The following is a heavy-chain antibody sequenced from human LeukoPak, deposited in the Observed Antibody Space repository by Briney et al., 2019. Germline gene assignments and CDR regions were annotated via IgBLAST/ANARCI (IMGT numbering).Heavy chain of an antibody. J-gene: IGHJ4*02. Sequence: ASVKVSCKASGYTFTSYYMHWVRQAPGQGLEWMGLINPSGCSTSYAQKFQGSFTMTRDTSTSTVYTELRRLRSEDTALHHCAIPPTVTSFYYWAKGTRVTVSS. CDR1: GYTFTSYY. CDR2: INPSGCST. D-gene: IGHD4-11*01. V-gene: IGHV1-46*01. CDR3: AIPPTVTSFYY.